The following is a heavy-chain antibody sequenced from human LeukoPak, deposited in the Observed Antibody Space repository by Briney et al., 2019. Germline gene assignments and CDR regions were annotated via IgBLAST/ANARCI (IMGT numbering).Heavy chain of an antibody. D-gene: IGHD4-17*01. CDR3: AKGGGDYLYYYYMDV. CDR1: GFTFDDYA. CDR2: ISWNSGSI. J-gene: IGHJ6*03. V-gene: IGHV3-9*01. Sequence: GGSLRHSCAASGFTFDDYAMHWVRQAPGKGLERVSGISWNSGSIGYADSVKGLFTISRDNAKNSLYLQMNSLRAEDTALYYCAKGGGDYLYYYYMDVWGKGTTVTVSS.